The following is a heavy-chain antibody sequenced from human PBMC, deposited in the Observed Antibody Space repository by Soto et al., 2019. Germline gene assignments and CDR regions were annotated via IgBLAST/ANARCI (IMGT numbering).Heavy chain of an antibody. CDR1: GGTFSSYA. J-gene: IGHJ6*02. D-gene: IGHD3-10*01. CDR3: ARGGRAVRPDHYYYGMDV. CDR2: IIPIFGTA. V-gene: IGHV1-69*01. Sequence: QVQLVQSGAEVKKPGSSVKVSCKASGGTFSSYAISWVRQAPGQGLEWMGGIIPIFGTANYAQKFQGRVTITADESTSTAYMELSSLRSEDTAVYYCARGGRAVRPDHYYYGMDVWGQGTTVTVSS.